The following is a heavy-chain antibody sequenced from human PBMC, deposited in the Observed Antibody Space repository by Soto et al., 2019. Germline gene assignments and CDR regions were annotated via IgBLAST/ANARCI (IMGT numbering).Heavy chain of an antibody. D-gene: IGHD3-3*01. J-gene: IGHJ4*02. CDR1: GFSLTTSGVG. CDR2: IYWDDDK. V-gene: IGHV2-5*02. CDR3: AHRVLRTVFGLVTTTAIYFDF. Sequence: QITLNESGPAQVKPRQTLTLTCTFSGFSLTTSGVGVGWIRQSPGRAPEWLALIYWDDDKRYSPSLQSRLTIPKDASKNQVVLTMADLDPADTATSYCAHRVLRTVFGLVTTTAIYFDFWGQGTPVAVSS.